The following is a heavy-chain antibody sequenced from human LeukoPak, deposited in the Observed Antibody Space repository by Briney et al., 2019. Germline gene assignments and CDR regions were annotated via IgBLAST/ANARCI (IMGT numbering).Heavy chain of an antibody. CDR3: ARGFELGMDY. J-gene: IGHJ4*02. CDR2: ISSSGNSI. V-gene: IGHV3-11*01. CDR1: GFTFSDYY. D-gene: IGHD7-27*01. Sequence: GGSLRHSCSASGFTFSDYYMNWIRQAPGKGLEWVSYISSSGNSIYYADSVKGRFTMSRDNAKNSLYLQMNSLRVEDTAVYYCARGFELGMDYWGQGTLVTVSS.